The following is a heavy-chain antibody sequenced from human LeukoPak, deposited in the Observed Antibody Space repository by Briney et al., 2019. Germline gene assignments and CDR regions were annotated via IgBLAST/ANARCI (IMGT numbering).Heavy chain of an antibody. J-gene: IGHJ3*02. CDR3: ARDRITMIAGAFDI. Sequence: PGRSLRLSCAASGFTFSSYGMHWVRQAPGKGLEWVAVIWYDGSNKYYADSVKGRFTISRDNSKNTLYLQMNSLRAEDTAAYYCARDRITMIAGAFDIWGQGTMVTVSS. CDR2: IWYDGSNK. D-gene: IGHD3-22*01. CDR1: GFTFSSYG. V-gene: IGHV3-33*01.